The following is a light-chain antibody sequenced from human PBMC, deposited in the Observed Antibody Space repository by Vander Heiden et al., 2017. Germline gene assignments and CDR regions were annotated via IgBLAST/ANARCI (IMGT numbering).Light chain of an antibody. Sequence: DIQMTQSPSSLSASVGDRVTITCKSSQDISNYLNWYQQKPGQAPKLLIYEASNWETGVPARFSGSGSGTDFTFTISSLQAEDMAIYYCQQYDNPPPTFGRGTKVEIK. J-gene: IGKJ4*02. V-gene: IGKV1-33*01. CDR3: QQYDNPPPT. CDR1: QDISNY. CDR2: EAS.